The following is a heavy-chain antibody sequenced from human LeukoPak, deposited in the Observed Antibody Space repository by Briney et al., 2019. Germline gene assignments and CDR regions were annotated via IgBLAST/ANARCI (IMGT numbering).Heavy chain of an antibody. CDR3: ARVRHRDYGDYGPGDIYFDY. J-gene: IGHJ4*02. V-gene: IGHV3-33*01. D-gene: IGHD4-17*01. CDR2: IWYDGSNK. CDR1: GFTFSSYG. Sequence: GGSLRLSCAASGFTFSSYGMHWVRQAPGKGLEWVAVIWYDGSNKYYADSVKGRFTISRDNSKNTLYLQMNSLRAEDTAVYYCARVRHRDYGDYGPGDIYFDYWGQGTLVTVSS.